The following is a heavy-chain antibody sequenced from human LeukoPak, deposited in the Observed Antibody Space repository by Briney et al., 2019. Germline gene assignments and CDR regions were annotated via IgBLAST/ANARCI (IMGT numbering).Heavy chain of an antibody. Sequence: GGSLRLSCAASGFTFSSYWMSWVRQAPGKGLEWVAHINKDGSENYYVDSVKGRFTISRDNAKKSLYLQMKSLRAEDTAVYYCARHLSGVTGYSYGRGIDYWGQGTLVTVSS. V-gene: IGHV3-7*01. J-gene: IGHJ4*02. CDR2: INKDGSEN. D-gene: IGHD5-18*01. CDR1: GFTFSSYW. CDR3: ARHLSGVTGYSYGRGIDY.